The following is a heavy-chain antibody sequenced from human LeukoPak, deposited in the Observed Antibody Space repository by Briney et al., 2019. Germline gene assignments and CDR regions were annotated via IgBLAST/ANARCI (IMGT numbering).Heavy chain of an antibody. D-gene: IGHD3-22*01. V-gene: IGHV1-2*02. Sequence: GASVKVSCKASGYTFTDYYIHWVRQAPGQGLEWMGWINPNSGATNYAQKFQGRLTMTRDTSISTAYMELSRLRSDDTAVYYCARSLGHSYSSGYHDYYYYGMDVWGQGTTVTVSS. CDR2: INPNSGAT. CDR1: GYTFTDYY. J-gene: IGHJ6*02. CDR3: ARSLGHSYSSGYHDYYYYGMDV.